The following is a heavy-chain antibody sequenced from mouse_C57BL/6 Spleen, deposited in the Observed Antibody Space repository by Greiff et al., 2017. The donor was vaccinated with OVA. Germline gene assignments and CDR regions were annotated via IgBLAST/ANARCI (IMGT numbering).Heavy chain of an antibody. V-gene: IGHV1-69*01. CDR2: IDPSDSYT. D-gene: IGHD2-4*01. J-gene: IGHJ3*01. CDR1: GYTFTSYW. CDR3: ARDDYGRFAY. Sequence: QVQLQQPGAELVMPGASVKLSCKASGYTFTSYWMHWVKQRPGQGLEWIGEIDPSDSYTNYNQKFKGKSTLTVGKSSSTAYMQLSSLTSEDSAVYYCARDDYGRFAYWGQGTLVTVSA.